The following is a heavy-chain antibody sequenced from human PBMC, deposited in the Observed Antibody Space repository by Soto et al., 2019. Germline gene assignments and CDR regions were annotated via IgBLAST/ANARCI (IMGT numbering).Heavy chain of an antibody. J-gene: IGHJ6*03. CDR2: IIPILGIA. Sequence: SVKVSCKASGGTFSSYTISWVRQAPGQGLEWMGRIIPILGIANYAQKFQGRVTITADKSTSTAYMELGSLRSEDTAVYYCARERVNDDYYYYMDVWGKGTTVTVS. CDR3: ARERVNDDYYYYMDV. V-gene: IGHV1-69*04. CDR1: GGTFSSYT. D-gene: IGHD1-1*01.